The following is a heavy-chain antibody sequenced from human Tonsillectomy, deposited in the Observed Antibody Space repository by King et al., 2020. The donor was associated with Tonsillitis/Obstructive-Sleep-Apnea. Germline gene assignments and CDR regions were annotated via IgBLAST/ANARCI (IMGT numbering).Heavy chain of an antibody. CDR3: ARDKESRGPYYYYGMDV. V-gene: IGHV3-21*01. D-gene: IGHD3-10*01. CDR1: GFTFSSYS. CDR2: ISSSSSYI. Sequence: VQLVESGGGLVKPGGSLRLSCAASGFTFSSYSMNWVRQAPGKGLEWVSSISSSSSYIYYADSVKGRFTISRENAKNSLYLQMNSLRAEETAVYYCARDKESRGPYYYYGMDVWGQGTTVTVSS. J-gene: IGHJ6*02.